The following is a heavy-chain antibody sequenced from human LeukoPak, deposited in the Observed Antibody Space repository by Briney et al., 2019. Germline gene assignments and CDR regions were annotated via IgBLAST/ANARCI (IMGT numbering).Heavy chain of an antibody. Sequence: PSQTLSLTCVVSGDSISSGGYSWSWLRQPPGTGLEWIGYIFHTGSTFYNPSLKSRVTISVDNSKNQFSLRLSSVTAADTAVYYCARELWFANAPGSWLDHWGQGTLVTVST. D-gene: IGHD3-10*01. V-gene: IGHV4-30-2*01. CDR1: GDSISSGGYS. CDR2: IFHTGST. J-gene: IGHJ5*02. CDR3: ARELWFANAPGSWLDH.